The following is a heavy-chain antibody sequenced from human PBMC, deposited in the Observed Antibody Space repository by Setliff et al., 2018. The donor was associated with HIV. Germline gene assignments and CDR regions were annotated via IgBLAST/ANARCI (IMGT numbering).Heavy chain of an antibody. V-gene: IGHV4-4*09. CDR3: ARSGDGYNGGADY. Sequence: SETLSLTCFVSGVSISDHYWGWIRQPPGKGLEWIGYIYSSGTTQYNPSVESRVTISVDTSKNQFSLKLSSVTAADTAVHYCARSGDGYNGGADYWGQGTLVTVSS. D-gene: IGHD5-12*01. J-gene: IGHJ4*02. CDR1: GVSISDHY. CDR2: IYSSGTT.